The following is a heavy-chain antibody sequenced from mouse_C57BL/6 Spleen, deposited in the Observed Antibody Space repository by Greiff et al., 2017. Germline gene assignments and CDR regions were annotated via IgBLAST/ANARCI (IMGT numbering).Heavy chain of an antibody. D-gene: IGHD1-1*01. CDR1: GFNIKDYY. J-gene: IGHJ2*01. CDR3: ARGDGGSSNCFGG. CDR2: IDPEDGET. V-gene: IGHV14-2*01. Sequence: EVQLQQSGAELVKPGASVKLSCTASGFNIKDYYMHWVKQRTEQGLEWIGRIDPEDGETKYASKFQGKATITADTSSNTAYLQLSSLTSEDTDVYSCARGDGGSSNCFGGWGQGTTLTVSS.